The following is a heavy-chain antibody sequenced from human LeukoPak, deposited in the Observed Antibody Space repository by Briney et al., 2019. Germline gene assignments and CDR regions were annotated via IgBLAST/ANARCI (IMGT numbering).Heavy chain of an antibody. J-gene: IGHJ4*02. D-gene: IGHD5-18*01. Sequence: ASVTVSCTASGYTFTSYAMNWVRQAPGQGLEWMGWTNTNTGNPTYAQGFTGRFVFSLDTSVSTAYLQISSLKAEDTAVYYCARDGDTAMIDYWGQGTLVTVSS. CDR1: GYTFTSYA. V-gene: IGHV7-4-1*02. CDR2: TNTNTGNP. CDR3: ARDGDTAMIDY.